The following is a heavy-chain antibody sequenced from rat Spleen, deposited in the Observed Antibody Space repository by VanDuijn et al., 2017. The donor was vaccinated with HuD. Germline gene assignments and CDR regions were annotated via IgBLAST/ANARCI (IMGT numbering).Heavy chain of an antibody. V-gene: IGHV2S30*01. D-gene: IGHD3-1*01. CDR1: GFSLTGNN. Sequence: QVQLKESGPGLVQPSQTLSLTCTVSGFSLTGNNVHWVRQPPGKGLEWMGRMRYDGDTYYNSALKSRLSISRDTSKNQVFLKMNSLQTDDTAIYYCTRGGPRDYYVMDAWGQGASVTVSS. J-gene: IGHJ4*01. CDR3: TRGGPRDYYVMDA. CDR2: MRYDGDT.